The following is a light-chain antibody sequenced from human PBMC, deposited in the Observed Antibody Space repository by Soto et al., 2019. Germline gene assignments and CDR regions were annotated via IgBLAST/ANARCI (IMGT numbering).Light chain of an antibody. V-gene: IGKV3-15*01. Sequence: ETVMTRSPLSLSLSLGRTATRTCRASQSVGTNVAWYPQKPGQAPRLLIYGASTRATGIPARFSGSGSGTECTRTISSLQSEDFAVYYCQQYNNWSFGQGTRLEIK. CDR3: QQYNNWS. CDR2: GAS. J-gene: IGKJ5*01. CDR1: QSVGTN.